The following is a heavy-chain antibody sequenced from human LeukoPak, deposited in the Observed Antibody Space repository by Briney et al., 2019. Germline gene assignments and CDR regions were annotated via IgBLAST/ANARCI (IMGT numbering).Heavy chain of an antibody. CDR2: ISWNSGSI. CDR3: AKSDVVVRGFDY. V-gene: IGHV3-9*01. J-gene: IGHJ4*02. D-gene: IGHD2-2*01. CDR1: GFTFDDYA. Sequence: GRSLRLSCAASGFTFDDYAMHWVRQAPGKGLEWVSGISWNSGSIGYADSVKGRFTISRDNAKNSLYLQMNSLRAEDTALYYCAKSDVVVRGFDYWGQGTLVTVSS.